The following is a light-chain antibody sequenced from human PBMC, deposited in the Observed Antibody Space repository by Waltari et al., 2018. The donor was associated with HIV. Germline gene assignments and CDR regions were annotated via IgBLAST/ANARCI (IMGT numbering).Light chain of an antibody. V-gene: IGKV4-1*01. CDR3: QQYYSTPLT. CDR2: WAS. Sequence: DLVMTQSPDSLVVSLGERATINCKSSQSVLYSSNNKNYLAWYQQKPGQPPKLLIYWASTRESGVPDRFSGSGSGTDFTLTITSLQAEDVAVYYCQQYYSTPLTFGQGTKVEIK. J-gene: IGKJ1*01. CDR1: QSVLYSSNNKNY.